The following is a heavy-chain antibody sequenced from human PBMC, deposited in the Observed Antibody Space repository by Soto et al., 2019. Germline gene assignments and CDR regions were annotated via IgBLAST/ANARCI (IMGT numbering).Heavy chain of an antibody. D-gene: IGHD1-7*01. CDR3: ARGSHGTGTGVYYYYYYGMDV. CDR1: GGTFSSYA. CDR2: IIPIFGTA. J-gene: IGHJ6*02. Sequence: QVQLVQSGAEVKKPGSSVKVSCKASGGTFSSYAISWVRQAPGQGLEWMGGIIPIFGTANYAQKFQGRVTITADESTSTAYLALSRLRSEDTAVYYCARGSHGTGTGVYYYYYYGMDVWGQGTTVTVSS. V-gene: IGHV1-69*01.